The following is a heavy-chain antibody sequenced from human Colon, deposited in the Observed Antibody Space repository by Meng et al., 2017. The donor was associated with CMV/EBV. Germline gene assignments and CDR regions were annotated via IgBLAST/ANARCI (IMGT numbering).Heavy chain of an antibody. D-gene: IGHD2-15*01. CDR2: ISSSSSYI. CDR1: GFTFSSHS. CDR3: AREPERGVEARGY. J-gene: IGHJ4*02. Sequence: GESLKISCAASGFTFSSHSMNWVRQAPGKGLEWVSSISSSSSYIYYADSVKGRFTISRDNAKNSLYLQMNSLRAEDTAVYYCAREPERGVEARGYWGQGTLVTVSS. V-gene: IGHV3-21*01.